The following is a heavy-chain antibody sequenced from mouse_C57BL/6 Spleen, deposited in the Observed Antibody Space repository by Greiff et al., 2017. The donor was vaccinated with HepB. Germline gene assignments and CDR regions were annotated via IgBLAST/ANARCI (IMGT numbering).Heavy chain of an antibody. V-gene: IGHV1-81*01. CDR1: GYTFTSYG. J-gene: IGHJ2*01. CDR3: AHGYDGYYFDY. Sequence: VQLQESGAELARPGASVKLSCKASGYTFTSYGISWVKQRTGQGLEWIGEIYPRSGNTYYNEKFKGKATLTADKSSSTAYMELRSLTSEDSAVYFCAHGYDGYYFDYWGQGTTLTVSS. D-gene: IGHD2-2*01. CDR2: IYPRSGNT.